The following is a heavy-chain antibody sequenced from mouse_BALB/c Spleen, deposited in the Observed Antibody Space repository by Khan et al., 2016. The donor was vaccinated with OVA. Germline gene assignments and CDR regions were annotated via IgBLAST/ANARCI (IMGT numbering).Heavy chain of an antibody. V-gene: IGHV5-6*01. J-gene: IGHJ3*01. D-gene: IGHD1-1*01. CDR1: GFTFSTYG. CDR2: ISSGGHYT. CDR3: ARLAYYYNSEGFAY. Sequence: EVQLLETGGDLVKTGGSLKLSCAASGFTFSTYGMSWVRQTPDKRLEWVATISSGGHYTYYIDSVKGRFTISRDNAKNILYLQMTSLRSEDTAMYYCARLAYYYNSEGFAYWGQGTLVTVSA.